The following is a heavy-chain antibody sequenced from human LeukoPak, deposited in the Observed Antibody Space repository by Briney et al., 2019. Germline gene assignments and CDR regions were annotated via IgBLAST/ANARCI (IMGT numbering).Heavy chain of an antibody. CDR3: AKDQVIAAAANSDY. Sequence: GRSLRLSCAASGFTFNSYAMSWVRQAPGKGLEWVASISGGGSGTFYPDSVKGRFTISRDNSKNTLYLQMNSLRAEDTAVYYCAKDQVIAAAANSDYWGQGTLVTVSS. D-gene: IGHD6-13*01. V-gene: IGHV3-23*01. J-gene: IGHJ4*02. CDR2: ISGGGSGT. CDR1: GFTFNSYA.